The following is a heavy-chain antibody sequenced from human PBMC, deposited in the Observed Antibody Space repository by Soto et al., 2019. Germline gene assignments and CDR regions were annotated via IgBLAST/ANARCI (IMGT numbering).Heavy chain of an antibody. CDR1: GGSISSGGYY. Sequence: SETLSLTCTVSGGSISSGGYYWSWIRQHPGKGLEWIGYIYYSGSTYYKPSLKSRVTISVDTSKKQYSLKLSSVTAADTAVYYCARVLAVAGSIGLNWFDPWGQGTLVTVSS. J-gene: IGHJ5*02. V-gene: IGHV4-31*03. CDR3: ARVLAVAGSIGLNWFDP. D-gene: IGHD6-19*01. CDR2: IYYSGST.